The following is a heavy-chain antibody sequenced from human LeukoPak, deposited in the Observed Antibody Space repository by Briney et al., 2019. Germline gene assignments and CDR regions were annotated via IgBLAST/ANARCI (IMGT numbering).Heavy chain of an antibody. CDR1: GFTFSSYA. V-gene: IGHV3-23*01. CDR3: AKRGGLSSSSGWYYFDY. CDR2: ISSSGGST. Sequence: GGSLRLSCAASGFTFSSYALGWVRRAPGKGLKWVSAISSSGGSTFNADSVKGRFTISRDNSKNTLYLQMDSLRAEDTAVYYCAKRGGLSSSSGWYYFDYWGQGTLVTVSS. J-gene: IGHJ4*02. D-gene: IGHD6-6*01.